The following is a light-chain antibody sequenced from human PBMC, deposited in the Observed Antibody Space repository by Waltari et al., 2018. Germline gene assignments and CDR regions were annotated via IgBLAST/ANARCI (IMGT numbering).Light chain of an antibody. CDR1: QYIRNW. CDR2: AAS. Sequence: IQMTQSPSSVSASVGHRVTITCRASQYIRNWLAWYQQKPGKAPELLISAASTLQSGVPSRFSGSGSGTDFTLTISSLQPEDFATYYCQQTYSFPLTFGGGTKVEIK. CDR3: QQTYSFPLT. J-gene: IGKJ4*01. V-gene: IGKV1-12*01.